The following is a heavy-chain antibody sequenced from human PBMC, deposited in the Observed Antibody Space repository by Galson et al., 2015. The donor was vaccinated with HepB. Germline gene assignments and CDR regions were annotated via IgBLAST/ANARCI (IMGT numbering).Heavy chain of an antibody. Sequence: SLRLSCAASGFTFSSYSMNWVRQAPGKGLEWVSSISSSSSYIYYADSVKGRFTISRDNAKNSLYLQMNSLRAEDTAVYYCARDVLLYSSEPLGAFDIWGQGTMVTVSS. CDR2: ISSSSSYI. CDR1: GFTFSSYS. V-gene: IGHV3-21*01. CDR3: ARDVLLYSSEPLGAFDI. D-gene: IGHD6-19*01. J-gene: IGHJ3*02.